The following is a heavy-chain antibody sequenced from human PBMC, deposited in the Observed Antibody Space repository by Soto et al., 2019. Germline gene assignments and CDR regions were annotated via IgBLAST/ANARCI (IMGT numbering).Heavy chain of an antibody. Sequence: SETLSLTCAVYGGSFSGYYWSWIRQPPGKGLEWIGYIYYSGSTNYNPSLKSRVTISVDTSKNQFSLKLSSVTAADTAVYYCARVVVVVVAATPPWFDPWGQGTLVTVS. D-gene: IGHD2-15*01. CDR1: GGSFSGYY. CDR2: IYYSGST. V-gene: IGHV4-59*01. J-gene: IGHJ5*02. CDR3: ARVVVVVVAATPPWFDP.